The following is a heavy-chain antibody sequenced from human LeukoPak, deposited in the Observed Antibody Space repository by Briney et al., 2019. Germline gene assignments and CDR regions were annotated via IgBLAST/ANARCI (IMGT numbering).Heavy chain of an antibody. CDR2: IIPILGIA. CDR1: GGTFSSYT. V-gene: IGHV1-69*04. Sequence: ASVKVSCKASGGTFSSYTISWVRQAPGQGLEWMGRIIPILGIANYAQKFQGRVTITADKSTSTAYMELGSLRSEDTAVYYCARDCDYGGNCAFDYWGQGTLVTVSS. CDR3: ARDCDYGGNCAFDY. D-gene: IGHD4-23*01. J-gene: IGHJ4*02.